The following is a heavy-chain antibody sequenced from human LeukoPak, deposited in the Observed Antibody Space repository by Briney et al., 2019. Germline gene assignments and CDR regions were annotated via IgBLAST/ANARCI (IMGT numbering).Heavy chain of an antibody. Sequence: PSQTLSLTCTVSGGSIGSGDYYWSWFRQPPGKGLEWIGYIYYSGSTNYNPSLKSRVTISVDTSKNQFSLKLSSVTAADTAVYYCARTPESSSSWYLGYFDYWGQGTLVTVSS. CDR3: ARTPESSSSWYLGYFDY. CDR2: IYYSGST. V-gene: IGHV4-30-4*08. CDR1: GGSIGSGDYY. D-gene: IGHD6-13*01. J-gene: IGHJ4*02.